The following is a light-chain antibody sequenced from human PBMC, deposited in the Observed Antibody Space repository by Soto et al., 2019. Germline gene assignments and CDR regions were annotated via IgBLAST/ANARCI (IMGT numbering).Light chain of an antibody. CDR2: AAS. V-gene: IGKV1-39*01. Sequence: DIQMTQSLSSLSASVGDRVTITCRASESISSYLNWYQQKPGEAPKLLIYAASSLQSGGPSRFSGSGSSSDFTLIQSSVKPENFATCYCQLSYSTRLTVGPGTKVDIK. J-gene: IGKJ3*01. CDR1: ESISSY. CDR3: QLSYSTRLT.